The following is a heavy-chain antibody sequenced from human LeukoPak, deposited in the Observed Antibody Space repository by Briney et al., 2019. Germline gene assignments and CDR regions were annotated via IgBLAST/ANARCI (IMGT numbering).Heavy chain of an antibody. V-gene: IGHV3-7*01. CDR1: GFTFSSYW. Sequence: GGSLRLSCAASGFTFSSYWMSWVRQAPGKGLEWVANIKQDGSEEYYVDSVKGRFTISRDNAKNSLYLQMNSLRAEDTAVYYCARAAVRYSYGYDWFDPWGQGTLVTVSS. J-gene: IGHJ5*02. CDR3: ARAAVRYSYGYDWFDP. CDR2: IKQDGSEE. D-gene: IGHD5-18*01.